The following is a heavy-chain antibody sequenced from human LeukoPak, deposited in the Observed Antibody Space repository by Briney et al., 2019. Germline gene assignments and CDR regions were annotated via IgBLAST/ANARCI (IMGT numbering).Heavy chain of an antibody. Sequence: PGGSLRLSCAASGFSFQDYTMHWVRQPPGKGLEWVSQISWSGGTTYYADSVKGRFTISRDNSRNSLYLQMNSLRTEDTALYYCAKERIWGSLDYLGQGTLLTVSS. J-gene: IGHJ4*02. CDR2: ISWSGGTT. CDR3: AKERIWGSLDY. V-gene: IGHV3-43*01. CDR1: GFSFQDYT. D-gene: IGHD3-16*01.